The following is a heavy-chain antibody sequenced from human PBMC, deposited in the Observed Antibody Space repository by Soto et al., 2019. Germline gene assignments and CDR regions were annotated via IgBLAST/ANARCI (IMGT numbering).Heavy chain of an antibody. Sequence: QVQLVESGGGVVQPGRSLRLSCPASGFTFSSYGMHWVRQAPGKGLEWVAVIWFDGSNKFYADSVKGRFTIFRDNSKNTVSLPMNSLRDEDSAADYCATTGPYWGQGTLVTVSS. J-gene: IGHJ4*02. CDR1: GFTFSSYG. V-gene: IGHV3-33*01. CDR2: IWFDGSNK. CDR3: ATTGPY.